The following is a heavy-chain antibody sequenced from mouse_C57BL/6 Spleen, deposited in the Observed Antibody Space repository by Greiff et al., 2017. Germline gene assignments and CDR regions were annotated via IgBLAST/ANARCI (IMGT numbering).Heavy chain of an antibody. CDR3: APIYYGNYYYFDY. J-gene: IGHJ2*01. D-gene: IGHD2-1*01. Sequence: LVESGPELVKPGASVKISCKASGYAFSSSWMNWVKQRPGKGLEWIGRIYPGDGDTNYNGKFKGKATLTADKSSSTAYMQLSSLTSEDSAVYFCAPIYYGNYYYFDYWGQGTTLTVSS. CDR1: GYAFSSSW. CDR2: IYPGDGDT. V-gene: IGHV1-82*01.